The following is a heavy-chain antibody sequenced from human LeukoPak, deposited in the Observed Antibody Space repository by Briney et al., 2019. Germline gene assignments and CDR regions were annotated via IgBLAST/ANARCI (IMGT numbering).Heavy chain of an antibody. V-gene: IGHV3-30*04. CDR1: GFTFSDYA. CDR2: ISYDGTNK. D-gene: IGHD3-10*01. J-gene: IGHJ4*02. Sequence: GGSLRLSCAASGFTFSDYAMHWVRQAPGKGLEWRALISYDGTNKYYADSVKGRFTISRDNSKKTLYLQMDSLRAEDTAVYYCARDPTYHGSGNYINYFDYWGQGTLVTVSS. CDR3: ARDPTYHGSGNYINYFDY.